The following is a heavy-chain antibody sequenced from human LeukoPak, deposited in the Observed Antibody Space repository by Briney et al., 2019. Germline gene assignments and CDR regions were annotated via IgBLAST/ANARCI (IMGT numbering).Heavy chain of an antibody. CDR3: AREPMAGTLDY. CDR1: GGSLSSSNW. D-gene: IGHD6-19*01. CDR2: IYHSGSA. V-gene: IGHV4-4*02. Sequence: SETLSLTCAVSGGSLSSSNWWSWVRQPPGKGLEWIGEIYHSGSANYNPSLKSRVTISVDKSKNQFSLKLSSVTAADTAVYYCAREPMAGTLDYWGQGTLVTVSS. J-gene: IGHJ4*02.